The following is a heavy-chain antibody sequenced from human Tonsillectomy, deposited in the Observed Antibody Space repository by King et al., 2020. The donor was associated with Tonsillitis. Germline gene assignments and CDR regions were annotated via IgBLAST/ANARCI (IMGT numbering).Heavy chain of an antibody. CDR3: AKDPLASDYFDS. CDR2: IYSGGSST. CDR1: GFTFSSYA. J-gene: IGHJ4*02. Sequence: QLVESGGGLVQPGGSLRLSCAASGFTFSSYAMSWVRQAPGKGLEWVSVIYSGGSSTYYADSVKGRFTISRDNSKNTLYLQMNSLRAEDTAVYYCAKDPLASDYFDSWGQGTLVTVSS. V-gene: IGHV3-23*03.